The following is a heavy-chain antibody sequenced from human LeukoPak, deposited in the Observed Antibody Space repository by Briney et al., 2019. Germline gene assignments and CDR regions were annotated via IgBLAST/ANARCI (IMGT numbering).Heavy chain of an antibody. Sequence: SQTLPLTCSVSGGSIRSGSYYWSWIRQPAGKGLELIGRIYTSGTTPYNPSLKSRVTITVDTSKNQFSVKLTSVTAADTAVYYCARWYSSSTGDRFDSWGQGTQVTVSS. V-gene: IGHV4-61*02. CDR1: GGSIRSGSYY. D-gene: IGHD6-19*01. J-gene: IGHJ4*02. CDR3: ARWYSSSTGDRFDS. CDR2: IYTSGTT.